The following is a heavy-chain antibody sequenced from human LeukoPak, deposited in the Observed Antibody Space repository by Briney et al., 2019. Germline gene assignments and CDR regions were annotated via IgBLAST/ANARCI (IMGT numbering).Heavy chain of an antibody. Sequence: SETLSLTCAVYGGSLSGYYWSWIRQSPGKGLEWIGEINHSGSTNYNPPLKSRVTISVDTSKNQFSLKLSSVTAADTAVYYCARGLSIAAAGTGNAFDVWGQGTMVTVSS. CDR1: GGSLSGYY. V-gene: IGHV4-34*01. CDR2: INHSGST. CDR3: ARGLSIAAAGTGNAFDV. D-gene: IGHD6-13*01. J-gene: IGHJ3*01.